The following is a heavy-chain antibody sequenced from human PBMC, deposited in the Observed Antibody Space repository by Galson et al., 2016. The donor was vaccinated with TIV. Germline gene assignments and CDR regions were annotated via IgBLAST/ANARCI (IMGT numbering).Heavy chain of an antibody. CDR2: INPNSGDT. J-gene: IGHJ4*02. CDR3: ARDLSPETTTPFDY. Sequence: SVKVSCKASGYNFTGYYIHYVRQAPGQGLEWMGWINPNSGDTNYAQKFQGRVTRTRDTSISTAYMELSRLRSDDTAMYYCARDLSPETTTPFDYWGQGTLVTVSS. CDR1: GYNFTGYY. D-gene: IGHD4-17*01. V-gene: IGHV1-2*02.